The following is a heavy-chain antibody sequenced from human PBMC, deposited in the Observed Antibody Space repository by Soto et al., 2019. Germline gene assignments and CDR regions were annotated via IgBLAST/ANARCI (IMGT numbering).Heavy chain of an antibody. D-gene: IGHD2-15*01. CDR1: GFTFSSYG. CDR3: AKDGSSKRAVTSYYYYYYGMDV. Sequence: QVQLVESGGGVVQPGRSLRLSCAASGFTFSSYGMHWVRQAPGKGLEWVAVISYDGSNKYYADSVKGRFTISRDNSKNTLYLQMNSLRAEDTAVYYCAKDGSSKRAVTSYYYYYYGMDVWGQGTTVTVSS. J-gene: IGHJ6*02. V-gene: IGHV3-30*18. CDR2: ISYDGSNK.